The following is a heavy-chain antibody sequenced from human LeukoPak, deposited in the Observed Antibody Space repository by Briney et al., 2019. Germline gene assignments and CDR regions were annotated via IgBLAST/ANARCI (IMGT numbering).Heavy chain of an antibody. CDR3: ARATVTTYDAFVI. V-gene: IGHV1-3*01. J-gene: IGHJ3*02. D-gene: IGHD4-17*01. CDR2: INAGNGNT. CDR1: GYTFTSCA. Sequence: ASVKVSCKASGYTFTSCAMQWVRQAPGQRLEWMGWINAGNGNTKYSQKFQGRVTITRDTSASTAYMELSSLRSEDTAVYYCARATVTTYDAFVIWGQGTMVTVSS.